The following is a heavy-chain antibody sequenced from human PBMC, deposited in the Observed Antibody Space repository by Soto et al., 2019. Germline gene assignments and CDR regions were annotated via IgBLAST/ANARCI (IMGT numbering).Heavy chain of an antibody. Sequence: GSGPTLVNPTQTLTLTCTFSGFSLSTSGVGVGWIRQPPGKALEWLALIYWDDDKRYSPSLKSRLTITKDTSKNQVVLTMTNMDPVDTATYYCAHQRDVEYYYGSGSYPYYFDYWGQGTLVTVSS. CDR2: IYWDDDK. CDR3: AHQRDVEYYYGSGSYPYYFDY. V-gene: IGHV2-5*02. D-gene: IGHD3-10*01. J-gene: IGHJ4*02. CDR1: GFSLSTSGVG.